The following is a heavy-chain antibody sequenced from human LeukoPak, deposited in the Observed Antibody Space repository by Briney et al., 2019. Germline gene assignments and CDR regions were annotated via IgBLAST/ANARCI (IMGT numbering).Heavy chain of an antibody. CDR3: ARGYYDSSGYYYFDY. D-gene: IGHD3-22*01. CDR1: GGSISSGGYS. J-gene: IGHJ4*02. Sequence: SETLSLTCAVSGGSISSGGYSWSWIRQPPGKGLEWIGYIYHSGSTYYNPSLKSRVTISVDRSKNQLSLKLSSVTAADTAVYYCARGYYDSSGYYYFDYWGQGTLVTVSS. CDR2: IYHSGST. V-gene: IGHV4-30-2*01.